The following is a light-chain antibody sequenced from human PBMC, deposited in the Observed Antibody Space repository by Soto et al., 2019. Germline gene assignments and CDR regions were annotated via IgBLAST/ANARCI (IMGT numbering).Light chain of an antibody. CDR1: QTISSW. CDR3: QQYGNSGT. CDR2: KAS. V-gene: IGKV1-5*03. J-gene: IGKJ1*01. Sequence: DIQMTQSPSTLSGSVGDRVTITCRASQTISSWLAWYQQKPGKAPKLLIYKASTLKSGVPSRFSGSGSGTEFTLTISSLQPDDFAVYYCQQYGNSGTFGQGTKVDIK.